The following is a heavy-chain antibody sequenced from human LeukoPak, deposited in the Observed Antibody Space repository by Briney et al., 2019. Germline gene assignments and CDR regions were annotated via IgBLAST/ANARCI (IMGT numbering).Heavy chain of an antibody. CDR3: ARVDGYNYLGAFDI. Sequence: PGGSLRLSCVASGFTFSSYWMHWVRQAPGKGLVWVSRINNEDSRTGYADSVKGRFTISRDNAKNTLYLQMSSLRAEDTAVYYCARVDGYNYLGAFDIWGQGTMVTVSS. V-gene: IGHV3-74*01. CDR1: GFTFSSYW. J-gene: IGHJ3*02. D-gene: IGHD5-24*01. CDR2: INNEDSRT.